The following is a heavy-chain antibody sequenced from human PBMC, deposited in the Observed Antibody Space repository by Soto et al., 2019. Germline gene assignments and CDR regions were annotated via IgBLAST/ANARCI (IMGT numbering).Heavy chain of an antibody. J-gene: IGHJ4*02. CDR3: AAQGGGVDIYFDY. CDR1: GFSFSDYW. D-gene: IGHD3-16*01. CDR2: IKSKSDGETT. Sequence: EVQLVESGGGLVQPGGSLRLSCAASGFSFSDYWMIWVRQAPGKGLQWVGRIKSKSDGETTDYAAPVQGRFAISRDHSKKSVYLRMTSLKTEDTDMYFCAAQGGGVDIYFDYWGQGTLVAFSS. V-gene: IGHV3-15*01.